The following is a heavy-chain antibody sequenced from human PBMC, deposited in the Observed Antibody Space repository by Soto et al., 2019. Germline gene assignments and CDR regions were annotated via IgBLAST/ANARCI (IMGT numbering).Heavy chain of an antibody. D-gene: IGHD4-17*01. V-gene: IGHV1-18*04. CDR2: ISAYNGNT. Sequence: VASVKVSCKASGYTFTSYGISWVRQAPGQGLEWMGWISAYNGNTNYAQKLQGRVTMTTDTSTSTAYMELRSLRSDDTAVYYCARDYYGDYFRWFDPWGQGTLVTVSS. CDR3: ARDYYGDYFRWFDP. CDR1: GYTFTSYG. J-gene: IGHJ5*02.